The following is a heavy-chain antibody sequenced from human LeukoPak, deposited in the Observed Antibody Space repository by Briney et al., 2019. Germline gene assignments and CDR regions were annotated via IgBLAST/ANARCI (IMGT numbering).Heavy chain of an antibody. Sequence: GGSLRLSCAASGFTFSSFGIHWVRQAPGKGLEWVAVISSDGSIKYYADSVKGRFTSSRDNSENTLYLQMNSLRAEDTAVYYCAIDRFLTASYDYWGQGTLVTVSS. CDR2: ISSDGSIK. J-gene: IGHJ4*02. D-gene: IGHD3-9*01. CDR3: AIDRFLTASYDY. CDR1: GFTFSSFG. V-gene: IGHV3-30*03.